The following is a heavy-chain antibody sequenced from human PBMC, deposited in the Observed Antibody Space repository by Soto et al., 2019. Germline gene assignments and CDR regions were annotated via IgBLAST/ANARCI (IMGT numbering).Heavy chain of an antibody. CDR2: IYYTGST. V-gene: IGHV4-59*01. CDR3: AXXXGILVDYYGMDV. D-gene: IGHD3-10*01. Sequence: QVQLQESGPGLVKPSETLSLTCTXXXXXXXXXXXXXXXXXPGKGLEWIGYIYYTGSTNYNPSLXXXXXXXXXXXXXXXXXXXXXXXXXXXXXYYCAXXXGILVDYYGMDVWGQGTTVTVSS. J-gene: IGHJ6*02. CDR1: XXXXXXXX.